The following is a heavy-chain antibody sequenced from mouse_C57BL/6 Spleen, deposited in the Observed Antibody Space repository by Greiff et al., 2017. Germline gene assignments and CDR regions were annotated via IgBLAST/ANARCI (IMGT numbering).Heavy chain of an antibody. CDR2: MYPGSGST. CDR1: GYTFTSYW. CDR3: ARGMDY. V-gene: IGHV1-55*01. Sequence: VQLHQPGAELVKPGASVKMSCTASGYTFTSYWINWVQQWPGQGLEWIGDMYPGSGSTNYNEQFKSKATLTVATSASTAYMLLSSLTSEDSAVYYCARGMDYWGQGTLVTVSS. J-gene: IGHJ4*01.